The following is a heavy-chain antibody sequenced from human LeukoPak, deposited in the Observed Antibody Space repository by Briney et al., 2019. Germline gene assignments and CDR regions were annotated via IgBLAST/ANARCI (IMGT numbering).Heavy chain of an antibody. Sequence: ASVKVSCTPSGYTFSNSGLHWVRQAPGQSLEWMGWINAGNGNTKYSQKFQDRLTITRDTSASTVYMELNSLKSEDTAMYYCARGRGLIGTSRFDPWGQGTLVIVSS. D-gene: IGHD3-10*01. CDR1: GYTFSNSG. V-gene: IGHV1-3*01. CDR3: ARGRGLIGTSRFDP. J-gene: IGHJ5*02. CDR2: INAGNGNT.